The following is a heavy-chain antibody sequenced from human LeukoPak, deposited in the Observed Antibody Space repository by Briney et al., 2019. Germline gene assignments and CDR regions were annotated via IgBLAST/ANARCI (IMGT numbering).Heavy chain of an antibody. J-gene: IGHJ4*02. Sequence: PSETLSLTCTVSGISISSSSYHWGWIRQPPGKGLEWIGSIFYSGSTDYNPSLKSRVTTSVDTSKNQFSLRLSSVTAAGTAVYYCARLIATRHELDYWGQGVLVTVSS. D-gene: IGHD6-6*01. CDR3: ARLIATRHELDY. CDR2: IFYSGST. V-gene: IGHV4-39*01. CDR1: GISISSSSYH.